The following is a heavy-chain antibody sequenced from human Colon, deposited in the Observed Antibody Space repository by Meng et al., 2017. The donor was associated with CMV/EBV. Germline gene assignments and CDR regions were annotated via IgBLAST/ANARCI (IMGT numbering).Heavy chain of an antibody. CDR1: GGSINSYY. CDR2: IFHTVTT. CDR3: ALMRGITGWFDP. D-gene: IGHD2-8*01. V-gene: IGHV4-59*01. J-gene: IGHJ5*02. Sequence: SETLSLTCIVSGGSINSYYWSWIRRLPGKGLEWIGYIFHTVTTNYNPSLKSRVTMSIDASKNEFSLRLTAVTAADTATYYCALMRGITGWFDPWGQGTLVTVSS.